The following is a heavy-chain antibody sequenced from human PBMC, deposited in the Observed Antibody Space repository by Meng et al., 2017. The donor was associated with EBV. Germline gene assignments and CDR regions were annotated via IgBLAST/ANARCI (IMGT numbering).Heavy chain of an antibody. CDR1: GGTFTHCA. Sequence: QLVVVVREPGSTANIARKASGGTFTHCAFSWELQAPGQGLEWMGAIIPIFETADYAQIFQGRVTITADESTSTTYMELSSLGSADTAMYYCAGTVLRSGTFYSLDSWGQGSLVTVSS. CDR3: AGTVLRSGTFYSLDS. CDR2: IIPIFETA. J-gene: IGHJ4*02. V-gene: IGHV1-69*13. D-gene: IGHD3-10*01.